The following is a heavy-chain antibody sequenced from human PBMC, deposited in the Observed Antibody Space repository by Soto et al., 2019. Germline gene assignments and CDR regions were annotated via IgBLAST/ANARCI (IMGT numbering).Heavy chain of an antibody. CDR1: GGSISSFH. J-gene: IGHJ4*02. V-gene: IGHV4-59*03. D-gene: IGHD1-26*01. Sequence: QVQLQESGPGLVKPSETLSLTCTVSGGSISSFHWSWIRQPPGKGMEWIGYVYYTGSTNYNPSFRGRVTISVDPSKNQLSLKLTSVTAADTAVYYCVRWVGHFDFWGQGTLVTVSS. CDR2: VYYTGST. CDR3: VRWVGHFDF.